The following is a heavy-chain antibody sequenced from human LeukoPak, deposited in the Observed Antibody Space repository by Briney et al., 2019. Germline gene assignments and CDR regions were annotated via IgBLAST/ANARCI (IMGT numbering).Heavy chain of an antibody. CDR3: ARARLKGSSSASYQYYYLDV. V-gene: IGHV3-64*02. D-gene: IGHD6-6*01. J-gene: IGHJ6*03. CDR1: GFTFSSYA. Sequence: GGSLRLSCAASGFTFSSYAMHWVRQAPGKGLKYVSAINSNGGNRHYADSVKGRFSISRDNSKNTLCLQMGSLRVEDMAVYYCARARLKGSSSASYQYYYLDVWGKGTTVTVSS. CDR2: INSNGGNR.